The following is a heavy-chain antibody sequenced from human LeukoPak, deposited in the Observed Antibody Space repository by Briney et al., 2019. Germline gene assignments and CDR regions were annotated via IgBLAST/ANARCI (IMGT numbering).Heavy chain of an antibody. V-gene: IGHV1-46*01. CDR2: INPSGGST. D-gene: IGHD5-24*01. J-gene: IGHJ4*02. CDR3: AREINRDGYITFDY. CDR1: GYTFTSHS. Sequence: GASVKVSCKASGYTFTSHSMHWVRQAPGQGLEWMGIINPSGGSTSYAQKFQGTATMTRDTSTSTVYMELSSLRSEDTAVYYCAREINRDGYITFDYWGQGTLVTVSS.